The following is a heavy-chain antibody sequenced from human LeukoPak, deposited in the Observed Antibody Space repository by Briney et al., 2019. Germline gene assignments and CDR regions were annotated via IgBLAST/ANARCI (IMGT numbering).Heavy chain of an antibody. V-gene: IGHV4-4*02. J-gene: IGHJ5*02. CDR1: GGSISSSYW. Sequence: NASETLSLTCAVSGGSISSSYWWSWIRQPPGQGLEWIGEIYHSGSTNYNLSLKSRVTISVDKSKNQFSLKLNSVTAADTAVYYCARDYCTSTTCPNWFDPWGQGTLVTVSS. CDR2: IYHSGST. CDR3: ARDYCTSTTCPNWFDP. D-gene: IGHD2-2*01.